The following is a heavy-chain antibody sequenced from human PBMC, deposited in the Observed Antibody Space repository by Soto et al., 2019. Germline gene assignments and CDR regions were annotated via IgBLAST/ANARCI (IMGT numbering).Heavy chain of an antibody. V-gene: IGHV4-39*01. Sequence: PSETLSLTCTVSGGSISSSSYYWGWIRQPPGKGLEWIGSIYYSGSTYYNPSLKSRVTISVDTSKNQFPLKLSSVTAADTAVYYCARLRWTYFDYWGQGTLVTVSS. CDR3: ARLRWTYFDY. D-gene: IGHD4-17*01. J-gene: IGHJ4*02. CDR2: IYYSGST. CDR1: GGSISSSSYY.